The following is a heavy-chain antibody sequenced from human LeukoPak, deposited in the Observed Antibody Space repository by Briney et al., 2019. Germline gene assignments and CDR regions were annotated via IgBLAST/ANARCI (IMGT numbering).Heavy chain of an antibody. Sequence: ASVKVSCKASGYTFTGYYMHWVRQAPGQGLEWRGLINPNSGGTNYAQKFQGRVTMTRDTSISTAYMELNRLRFDDTAVYYCARDQVGAGAFGYYYYYYMDVWGKGTTVTVSS. D-gene: IGHD3-10*01. J-gene: IGHJ6*03. CDR2: INPNSGGT. CDR3: ARDQVGAGAFGYYYYYYMDV. V-gene: IGHV1-2*02. CDR1: GYTFTGYY.